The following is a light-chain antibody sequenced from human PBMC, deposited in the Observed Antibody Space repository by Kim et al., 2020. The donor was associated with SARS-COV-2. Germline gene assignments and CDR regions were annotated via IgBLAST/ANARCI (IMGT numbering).Light chain of an antibody. J-gene: IGKJ5*01. V-gene: IGKV3-11*01. Sequence: EIVLTQSPATLSLSPGERATLSCRASQTISNSLALAWYQQKPGQAPRLLIYDASNRATGVPARFSGGGSGTDFSLTISSLEPEDFAVYYCQHYGHFGQGTRLEIK. CDR2: DAS. CDR1: QTISNS. CDR3: QHYGH.